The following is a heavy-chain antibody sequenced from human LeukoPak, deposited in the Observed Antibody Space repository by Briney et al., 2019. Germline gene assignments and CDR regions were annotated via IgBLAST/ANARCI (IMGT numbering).Heavy chain of an antibody. CDR1: GGAISSSNW. Sequence: PSETLSLTCAVSGGAISSSNWWRWVRLSPGKGLEWIGEICHSGSTNYNPSLKSRVIISVDKSKNQFSLKLSSVTAADTAVYYCARDVGGSGSSWGQGTLVTVSS. CDR3: ARDVGGSGSS. D-gene: IGHD3-10*01. CDR2: ICHSGST. V-gene: IGHV4-4*02. J-gene: IGHJ4*02.